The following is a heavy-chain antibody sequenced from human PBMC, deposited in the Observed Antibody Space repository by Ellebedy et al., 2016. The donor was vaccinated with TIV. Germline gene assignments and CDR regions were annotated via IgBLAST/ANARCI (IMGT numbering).Heavy chain of an antibody. D-gene: IGHD3-9*01. J-gene: IGHJ5*02. V-gene: IGHV4-39*01. CDR3: ARHLRYSDWRILDL. CDR2: IFHSGTT. CDR1: RVSITDPTYY. Sequence: MPSETLSLTCTVPRVSITDPTYYWAWLRQLPGKGLDWLGPIFHSGTTYKSPALSSRGSMSVDTSRNQFSLDLKSVTAADTAVYYCARHLRYSDWRILDLWGPGILVAVSS.